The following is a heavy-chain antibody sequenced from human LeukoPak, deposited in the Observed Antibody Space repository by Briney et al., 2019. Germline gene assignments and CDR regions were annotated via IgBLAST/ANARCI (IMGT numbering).Heavy chain of an antibody. CDR1: GYTFTSYD. V-gene: IGHV1-8*03. Sequence: ASVKVSCKASGYTFTSYDINWVRQATGQGLEWMGWINPNSGNTGYAQKFQGRVTITRNTSISTAYMELSSLRSEDTAVYYCARLYWDKEPRAYMDVWGKGTTVTVSS. D-gene: IGHD1-26*01. CDR2: INPNSGNT. CDR3: ARLYWDKEPRAYMDV. J-gene: IGHJ6*03.